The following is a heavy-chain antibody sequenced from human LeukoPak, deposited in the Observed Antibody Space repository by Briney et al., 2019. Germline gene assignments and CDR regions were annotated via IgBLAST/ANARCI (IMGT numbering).Heavy chain of an antibody. V-gene: IGHV1-46*02. J-gene: IGHJ4*02. CDR1: GYTFNIYY. CDR2: INPSGGST. Sequence: GASVKVSCKASGYTFNIYYMHWLRQAPGQGLEWMGIINPSGGSTSYEQKFQGRVTMTSDTSTSTVYMELSSLRSEDTAVYYCARKGTAIDFDYWGQGTLVTVSS. D-gene: IGHD6-13*01. CDR3: ARKGTAIDFDY.